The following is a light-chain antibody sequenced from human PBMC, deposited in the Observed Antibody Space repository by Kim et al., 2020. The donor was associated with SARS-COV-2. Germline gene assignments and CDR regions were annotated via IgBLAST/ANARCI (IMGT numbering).Light chain of an antibody. J-gene: IGKJ4*01. CDR1: HSVSSN. CDR2: GAS. Sequence: VSPGERATLSCRASHSVSSNLAWYQQKPGRAPRLLIYGASIRATGIPARFSGSGSGTEFTLTISILQSEDFAVYYCQQYNSWPLTFGGGTKVDIK. CDR3: QQYNSWPLT. V-gene: IGKV3D-15*03.